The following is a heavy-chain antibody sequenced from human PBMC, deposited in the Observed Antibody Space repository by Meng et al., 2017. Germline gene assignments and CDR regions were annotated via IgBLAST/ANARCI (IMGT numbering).Heavy chain of an antibody. CDR3: ARDRQYYDSTDGDY. D-gene: IGHD3-22*01. CDR1: GFTFSSYA. CDR2: ISGSGGST. J-gene: IGHJ4*02. Sequence: GESLKISCAASGFTFSSYAMSWVRQAPGKGLEWVSAISGSGGSTYYADSVKGRFTISRDNSKNTLYLQMNSLRAEDTAVYYCARDRQYYDSTDGDYWGQGTLVTVSS. V-gene: IGHV3-23*01.